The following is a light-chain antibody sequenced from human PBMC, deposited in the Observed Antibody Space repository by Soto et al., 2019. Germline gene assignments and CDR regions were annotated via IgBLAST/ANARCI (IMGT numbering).Light chain of an antibody. J-gene: IGKJ2*02. CDR2: DAS. V-gene: IGKV3-11*01. CDR1: QSVSSY. CDR3: QQRSNWPPLGT. Sequence: EIVLTQSPATLSLSPGERATLSCRASQSVSSYLAWYQQKPGQAPRLLIYDASNRATGIPARFSGSGSGTDFTLTISCLEPEDFAVYYCQQRSNWPPLGTFGQGTKLEIK.